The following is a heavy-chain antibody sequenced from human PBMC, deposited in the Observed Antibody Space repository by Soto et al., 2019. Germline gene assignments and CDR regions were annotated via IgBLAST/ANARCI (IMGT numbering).Heavy chain of an antibody. CDR1: GDSVTSNVW. J-gene: IGHJ4*02. CDR2: AYHNGLT. Sequence: SETLSLTCAVSGDSVTSNVWWSWVRQPPGKGLEWIGEAYHNGLTDYNPSLKSRVTMSVDTSKNEFSLKLTSLTAADTAIYYCARDAEVTGESDRFDYWGQGTLVTGSS. D-gene: IGHD2-21*02. CDR3: ARDAEVTGESDRFDY. V-gene: IGHV4-4*02.